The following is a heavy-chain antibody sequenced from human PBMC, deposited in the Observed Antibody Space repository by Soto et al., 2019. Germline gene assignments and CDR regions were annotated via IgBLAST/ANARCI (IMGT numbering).Heavy chain of an antibody. Sequence: GGSLRLSCAASGFTFSSYWMHWVRQAPGKGLVWVSRINSDGSSTSYADSVKGRFTISRDNAKNTLYLQMNSLRAEDTAVYYCAKDRIPTYCSGGSCYSGPGYWGQGTLVTVSS. CDR2: INSDGSST. CDR1: GFTFSSYW. V-gene: IGHV3-74*01. CDR3: AKDRIPTYCSGGSCYSGPGY. J-gene: IGHJ4*02. D-gene: IGHD2-15*01.